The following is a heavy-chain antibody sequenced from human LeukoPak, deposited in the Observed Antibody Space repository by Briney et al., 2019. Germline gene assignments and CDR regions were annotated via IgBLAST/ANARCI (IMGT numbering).Heavy chain of an antibody. V-gene: IGHV1-46*01. D-gene: IGHD6-13*01. Sequence: ASVKVSCKASGYTFTSYYMHWVRQAPGQGLEWMGIINPSGGSTSSAQKFQGRVTMTRDTSTSTVYMELSSLRSEDTAVYYCAKSCAPRGAAAATPMDVWGKGTTVTVSS. J-gene: IGHJ6*03. CDR1: GYTFTSYY. CDR3: AKSCAPRGAAAATPMDV. CDR2: INPSGGST.